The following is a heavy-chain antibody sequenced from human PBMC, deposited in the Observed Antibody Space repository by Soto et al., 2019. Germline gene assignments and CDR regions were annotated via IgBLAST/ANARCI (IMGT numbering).Heavy chain of an antibody. Sequence: EVQLVESGGDLVQPGGSLRLSCAASGLTFSSHWMHWVRQAPGKGLVWVSHINGDGSTTRYADSVKGRFTISRDNAKHTLYLQMNSLRAEDTAVYYCAIYSGVWGQGTTVTVSS. CDR1: GLTFSSHW. D-gene: IGHD2-15*01. V-gene: IGHV3-74*01. J-gene: IGHJ6*02. CDR3: AIYSGV. CDR2: INGDGSTT.